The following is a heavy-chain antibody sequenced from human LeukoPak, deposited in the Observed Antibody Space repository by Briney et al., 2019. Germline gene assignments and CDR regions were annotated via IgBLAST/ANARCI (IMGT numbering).Heavy chain of an antibody. J-gene: IGHJ4*02. D-gene: IGHD2-15*01. CDR3: AREGGYCSGGSCYQGYFDY. CDR2: IYYSGST. V-gene: IGHV4-31*03. CDR1: GGSISSGGYY. Sequence: SETLSLTCTVSGGSISSGGYYWSWIRQHPGKGLEWIGYIYYSGSTYYNPSLKSRVTISVDTSKDQFSLKLSSVTAADTAVYYCAREGGYCSGGSCYQGYFDYWGQGTLVTVSS.